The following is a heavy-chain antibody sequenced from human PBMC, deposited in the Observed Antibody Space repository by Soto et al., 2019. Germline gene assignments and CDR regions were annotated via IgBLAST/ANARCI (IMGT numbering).Heavy chain of an antibody. V-gene: IGHV1-69*13. Sequence: SVKVSCKASGGTFSSYAISWVRQAPGQGLEWMGGIIPIFGTANYAQKFQGRVTITADESTSTAYMELSSLRSEDTAVYYCARDSTVWGSYYYYGMDVWGQGTTVTVSS. CDR2: IIPIFGTA. D-gene: IGHD3-16*01. J-gene: IGHJ6*02. CDR1: GGTFSSYA. CDR3: ARDSTVWGSYYYYGMDV.